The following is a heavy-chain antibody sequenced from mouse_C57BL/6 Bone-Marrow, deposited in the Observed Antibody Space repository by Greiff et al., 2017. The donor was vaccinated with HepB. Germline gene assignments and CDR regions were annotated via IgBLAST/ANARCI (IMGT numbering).Heavy chain of an antibody. D-gene: IGHD1-1*01. CDR1: GYTFTSYW. CDR3: TEGITTTSHWYFDV. Sequence: EVMLVESGTVLARPGASVKMSCKTSGYTFTSYWMHWVKQRPGQGLEWIGAIYPGNSDTSYNQKFKGKAKLTAVTSASTAYMELSSLTNEDSAVYYCTEGITTTSHWYFDVWGTGTTVTVSS. J-gene: IGHJ1*03. CDR2: IYPGNSDT. V-gene: IGHV1-5*01.